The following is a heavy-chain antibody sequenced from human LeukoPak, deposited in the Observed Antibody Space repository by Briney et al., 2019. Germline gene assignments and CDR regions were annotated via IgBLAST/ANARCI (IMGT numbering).Heavy chain of an antibody. CDR1: GGSISSSSYY. Sequence: SETLSLTCTVSGGSISSSSYYWGWIRQPPGKGLEWIGSIYYSGSTYYNPSLKSRVTISVDTSKNQFSLKLSSVTAADTAVYYCARAPGGSYGQVDFDYWGQGTLVTVSS. J-gene: IGHJ4*02. CDR3: ARAPGGSYGQVDFDY. CDR2: IYYSGST. D-gene: IGHD5-18*01. V-gene: IGHV4-39*01.